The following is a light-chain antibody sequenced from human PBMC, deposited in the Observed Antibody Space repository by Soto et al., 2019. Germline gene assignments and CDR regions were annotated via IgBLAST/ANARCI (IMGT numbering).Light chain of an antibody. J-gene: IGKJ1*01. Sequence: DIQMTQSPSTLSASVGDRVTITCRASQSISYRLAWYQQKPWKAPSVLIYDVSNLESGVPSRFSGSGAGTEFTLTISSLQPDDFATYYCQQYNSYSWTFGQGTKV. CDR2: DVS. CDR3: QQYNSYSWT. V-gene: IGKV1-5*01. CDR1: QSISYR.